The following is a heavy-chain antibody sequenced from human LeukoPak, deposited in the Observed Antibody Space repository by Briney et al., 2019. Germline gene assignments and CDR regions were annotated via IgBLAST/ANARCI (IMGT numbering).Heavy chain of an antibody. CDR3: ARAGHTPMGADFDY. CDR1: GYTFTSYY. Sequence: ASVKVSCKASGYTFTSYYMHWVRQAPGQGLEWMGWISAYNGDTNYAQNLQGRVTMTTDTSTSTAYMELRGLRSDDTAVYYCARAGHTPMGADFDYWGQGTLVIVSS. V-gene: IGHV1-18*04. D-gene: IGHD5-18*01. J-gene: IGHJ4*02. CDR2: ISAYNGDT.